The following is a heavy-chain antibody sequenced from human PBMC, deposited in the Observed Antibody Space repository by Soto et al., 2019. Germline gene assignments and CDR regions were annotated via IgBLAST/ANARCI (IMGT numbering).Heavy chain of an antibody. CDR2: FDPDGGNT. CDR3: ARGTISYYYGMDV. V-gene: IGHV1-24*01. J-gene: IGHJ6*02. Sequence: ASVKVSCKVSGYTPTELSMHWVRQAPGKGLEWMGGFDPDGGNTSYAQKFQGRVTMTRDTSTSTVYMELSSLRSEDTAVYYCARGTISYYYGMDVWGQGTTVTVSS. D-gene: IGHD3-9*01. CDR1: GYTPTELS.